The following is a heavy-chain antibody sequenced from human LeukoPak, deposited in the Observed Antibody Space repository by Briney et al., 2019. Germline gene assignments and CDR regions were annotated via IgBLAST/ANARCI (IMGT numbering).Heavy chain of an antibody. V-gene: IGHV3-23*01. CDR2: IRRTGGST. CDR1: GFTFISYA. CDR3: ANTDYYDTSALDY. Sequence: QTGGSRRLSCEASGFTFISYAMSWFRQAPGKGLDWVSAIRRTGGSTYYADSVKGRFTISRDNSKNTLYLQMNSLRAEDTAVYYCANTDYYDTSALDYWGQGTLVTVSS. J-gene: IGHJ4*02. D-gene: IGHD3-22*01.